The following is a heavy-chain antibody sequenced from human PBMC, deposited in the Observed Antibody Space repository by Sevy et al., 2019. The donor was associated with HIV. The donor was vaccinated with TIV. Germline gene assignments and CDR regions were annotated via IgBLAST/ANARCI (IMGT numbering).Heavy chain of an antibody. Sequence: GGSLRLSCAASGISFNNYGMHWVRRAPGKGLEWLAVISYDGTNQYYADSVKGRFTISRDDSKNTLYLQMNSLRVEDTAVYYSAQVGGSKWELFEFYAIHVWGQGTTVTVSS. CDR3: AQVGGSKWELFEFYAIHV. CDR1: GISFNNYG. D-gene: IGHD1-26*01. J-gene: IGHJ6*02. CDR2: ISYDGTNQ. V-gene: IGHV3-30*18.